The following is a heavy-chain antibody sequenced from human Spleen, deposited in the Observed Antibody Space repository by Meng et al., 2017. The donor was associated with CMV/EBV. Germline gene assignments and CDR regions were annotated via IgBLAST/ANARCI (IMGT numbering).Heavy chain of an antibody. D-gene: IGHD3-22*01. V-gene: IGHV4-34*09. Sequence: QVQLQESGPGLVKPSQTLSLTCTVYGGSFSGYYWSWIRQPPGKGLEWIGEINHSGSTNYNPSLKSRVTISVDTSKNQFSLKLSSVTAADTAVYYCARVKYSSGYCDYWGQGTLVTVAS. CDR2: INHSGST. CDR1: GGSFSGYY. CDR3: ARVKYSSGYCDY. J-gene: IGHJ4*02.